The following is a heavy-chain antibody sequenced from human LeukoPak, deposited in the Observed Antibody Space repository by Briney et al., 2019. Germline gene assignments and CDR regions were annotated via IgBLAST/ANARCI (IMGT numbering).Heavy chain of an antibody. V-gene: IGHV4-39*01. J-gene: IGHJ6*02. Sequence: PXXTLSLTCTVSGGSISSGGYYWSWVRQPPGRGLEWIGSIYYSGSTYYNPSLKSRVTISVDTSKNQFSLKLSSVTAADTAVYYCARIYYYGMDVWGQGTTVTVSS. CDR3: ARIYYYGMDV. CDR1: GGSISSGGYY. CDR2: IYYSGST.